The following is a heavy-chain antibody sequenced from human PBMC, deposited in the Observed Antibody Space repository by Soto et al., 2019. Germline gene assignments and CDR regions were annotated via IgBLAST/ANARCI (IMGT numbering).Heavy chain of an antibody. CDR1: GFTFNNYG. J-gene: IGHJ3*01. D-gene: IGHD2-21*01. CDR2: ISNDGSDK. Sequence: QVQLVESGGGVVQPGRSLRLSCAASGFTFNNYGIHWARQAPGKGLEWVAAISNDGSDKYYADSVKGRLTISRDNSKNTVFLQMSSLRAEDTAVYYCAKDQARVASHVIDGGEGTIVTVSS. CDR3: AKDQARVASHVID. V-gene: IGHV3-30*18.